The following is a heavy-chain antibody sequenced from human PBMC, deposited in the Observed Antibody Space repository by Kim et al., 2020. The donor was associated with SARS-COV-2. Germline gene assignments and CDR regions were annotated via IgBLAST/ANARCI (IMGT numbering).Heavy chain of an antibody. CDR2: INHSGST. D-gene: IGHD4-17*01. J-gene: IGHJ4*02. CDR3: ARAVNDYGGNSGNLLYFDY. Sequence: SETLSLTCAVYGGSFSGYYWSWIRQPPGKGLEWIGEINHSGSTNYNPSLKSRVTISVDTSKNQFSLKLSSVTAADTTVYYCARAVNDYGGNSGNLLYFDYWGQGTLVTVSS. V-gene: IGHV4-34*01. CDR1: GGSFSGYY.